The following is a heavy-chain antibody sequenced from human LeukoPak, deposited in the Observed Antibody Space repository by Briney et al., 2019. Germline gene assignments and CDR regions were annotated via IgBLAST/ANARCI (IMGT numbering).Heavy chain of an antibody. CDR3: VKGYYGSGTYGWFDP. V-gene: IGHV3-23*01. J-gene: IGHJ5*02. CDR2: ISASGDNT. CDR1: GFTFSSSG. D-gene: IGHD3-10*01. Sequence: GGSLRLSCAASGFTFSSSGMSWVRQAPGKGLEWVSTISASGDNTYYADSVKGRFTISRDNSKKKLYLQMNSLRAEDTAVYYCVKGYYGSGTYGWFDPWGQGTLVTVSS.